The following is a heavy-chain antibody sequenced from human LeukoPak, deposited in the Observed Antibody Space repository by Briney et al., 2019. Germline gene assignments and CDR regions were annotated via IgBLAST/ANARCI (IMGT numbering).Heavy chain of an antibody. J-gene: IGHJ4*02. CDR1: GGSFSTYY. D-gene: IGHD1-26*01. CDR2: TNHSGDT. CDR3: RGGIVEVTTDDRSFDY. V-gene: IGHV4-34*01. Sequence: PSETLSLTCAIYGGSFSTYYWSWIRQPPGKGLEWIGETNHSGDTTYNPSLKSRVTISVDTSKNQFSLMLTSVTAAATAVYYCRGGIVEVTTDDRSFDYWGQGTLVTVSA.